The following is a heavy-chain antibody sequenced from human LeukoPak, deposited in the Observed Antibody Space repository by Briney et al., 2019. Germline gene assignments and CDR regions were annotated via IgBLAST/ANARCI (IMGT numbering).Heavy chain of an antibody. CDR3: ARGPVSSSGFFGY. CDR2: ISFDGINK. D-gene: IGHD6-19*01. Sequence: PGGSLRLSCATSGINFNNSGMHWVRQAPGKGLEWVAIISFDGINKDYADSVKGRFTISRDNSQKTLFLQMNSLRVEDTAVYYCARGPVSSSGFFGYWGQGTLVTVSS. CDR1: GINFNNSG. J-gene: IGHJ4*02. V-gene: IGHV3-30*03.